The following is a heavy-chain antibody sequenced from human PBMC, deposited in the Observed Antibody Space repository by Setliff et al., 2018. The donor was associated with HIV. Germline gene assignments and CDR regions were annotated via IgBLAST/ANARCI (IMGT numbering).Heavy chain of an antibody. V-gene: IGHV4-39*07. J-gene: IGHJ6*02. CDR1: GGSISSTSYY. CDR2: ISYRGIT. Sequence: PSETLSLTCTVSGGSISSTSYYWGWIRQPPGKGLEWIGNISYRGITDYSPSLKSRVSMSVDTSKNQFSLRLSSVTATDTAIYFCARGLRSDNYYFHGMDVWGQGTTVTVSS. CDR3: ARGLRSDNYYFHGMDV. D-gene: IGHD5-12*01.